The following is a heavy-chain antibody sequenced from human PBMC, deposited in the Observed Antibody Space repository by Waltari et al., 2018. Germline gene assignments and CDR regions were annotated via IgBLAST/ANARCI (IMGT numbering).Heavy chain of an antibody. J-gene: IGHJ4*02. V-gene: IGHV3-23*01. CDR3: AKGYYFDY. CDR2: IRGRGGRT. CDR1: GFTFSSYA. Sequence: EVQLLESGGGLVQPGGSLRLSCAASGFTFSSYAMSWVGQAPGKGWELFSAIRGRGGRTYYADSGKGRFTISRDNSKNTLYLQMNSLRAEDTAVDYCAKGYYFDYWGQGTLVTVSS.